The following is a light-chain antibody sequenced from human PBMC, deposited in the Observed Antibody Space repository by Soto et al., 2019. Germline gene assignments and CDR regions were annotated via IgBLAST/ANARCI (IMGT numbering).Light chain of an antibody. CDR1: SSDVGGYNY. J-gene: IGLJ1*01. Sequence: QSVLTQPPSASGSPGQSVTISCTGTSSDVGGYNYVSWYQQHPGKAPKLMIYEVSKRPSGVPDRFSGSKSGNTASLNVSGLQAEDEADYYCSSYAGSNNFVFGTGTKVTVL. CDR3: SSYAGSNNFV. CDR2: EVS. V-gene: IGLV2-8*01.